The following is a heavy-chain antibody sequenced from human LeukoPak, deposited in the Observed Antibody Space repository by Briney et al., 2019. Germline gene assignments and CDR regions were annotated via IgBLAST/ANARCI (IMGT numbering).Heavy chain of an antibody. D-gene: IGHD4/OR15-4a*01. CDR1: GYSFTSYW. CDR2: ISPDSDT. J-gene: IGHJ4*02. CDR3: ARRRGLWEDYFDY. Sequence: ESLKISCKGSGYSFTSYWIGWVRQMPGKGLEWMGIISPDSDTRYSPSFQGQVTISVDKSINTAYLQWSSLKASDTAMYYCARRRGLWEDYFDYWGQGTQVIVSS. V-gene: IGHV5-51*01.